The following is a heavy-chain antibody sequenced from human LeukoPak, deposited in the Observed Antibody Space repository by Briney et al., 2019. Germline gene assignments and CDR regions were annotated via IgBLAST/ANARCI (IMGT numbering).Heavy chain of an antibody. CDR2: ISGGGDST. J-gene: IGHJ4*02. CDR3: ARSSSSWTDFDH. D-gene: IGHD6-13*01. V-gene: IGHV3-23*01. Sequence: GGSLRLSCAASGFILRNYAMAWVRQAPGKGLEWVSTISGGGDSTNFADSVKGRFTISRDNSQGTMSLQLSSLRAEDTAIYYCARSSSSWTDFDHWGQGTLVTVSS. CDR1: GFILRNYA.